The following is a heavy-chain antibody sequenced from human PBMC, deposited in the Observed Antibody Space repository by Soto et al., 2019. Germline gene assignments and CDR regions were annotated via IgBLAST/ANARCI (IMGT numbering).Heavy chain of an antibody. CDR3: ARAIGERSSWYLY. CDR1: GGSISSGGYY. D-gene: IGHD6-13*01. CDR2: IYYSGGT. Sequence: QVQLQESGPGLVKPSQTLSLTCTVSGGSISSGGYYWRWIRQHPGKGLEWIGYIYYSGGTYYNPSLKSRVTRSVDTSKNQFSLKLSSVTAADTDVYYCARAIGERSSWYLYWGQGTLVTVSS. J-gene: IGHJ4*02. V-gene: IGHV4-31*03.